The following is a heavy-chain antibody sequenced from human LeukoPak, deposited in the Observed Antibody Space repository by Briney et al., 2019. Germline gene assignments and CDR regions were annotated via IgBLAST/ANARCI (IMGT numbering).Heavy chain of an antibody. D-gene: IGHD2-2*02. V-gene: IGHV4-59*01. CDR3: ARDGGYCSSTSCYRGYMDV. Sequence: TSETLSLTCTVSGGSISSYYWSRIRQPPGKGLEWIGYIYYSGSTNYNPSLKSRVTISVDTSKNQFSLKLSSVTAADTAVYYCARDGGYCSSTSCYRGYMDVWGKGTTVTVSS. J-gene: IGHJ6*03. CDR1: GGSISSYY. CDR2: IYYSGST.